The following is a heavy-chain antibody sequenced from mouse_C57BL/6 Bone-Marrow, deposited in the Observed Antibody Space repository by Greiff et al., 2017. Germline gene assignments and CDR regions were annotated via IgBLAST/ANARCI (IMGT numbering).Heavy chain of an antibody. CDR3: ARWGYCGSSEDWYFDV. CDR2: IHPNSGST. V-gene: IGHV1-64*01. D-gene: IGHD1-1*01. CDR1: GYTFTSYW. Sequence: VQLQQPGAELVKPGASVKLSCKASGYTFTSYWMHWVKQRPGQGLEWIGMIHPNSGSTNYNEKFKSKATLTVDKSSSTAYMQLSSLTSEDSAVYYCARWGYCGSSEDWYFDVWGTGTTVTVSS. J-gene: IGHJ1*03.